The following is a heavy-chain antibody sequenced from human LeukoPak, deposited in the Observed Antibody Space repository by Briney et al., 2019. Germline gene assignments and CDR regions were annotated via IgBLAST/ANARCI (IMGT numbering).Heavy chain of an antibody. CDR1: GFTFSSYA. Sequence: PGASLRLSCAASGFTFSSYAMSWVRQPPGKGLEWVSAISGSGGSTYYADSVKGRFTISRDNSKNTLYLQMNSLRAEDTAVYYCAKDPYRGPRYYFDYWGQGTLVTVSS. V-gene: IGHV3-23*01. CDR3: AKDPYRGPRYYFDY. CDR2: ISGSGGST. J-gene: IGHJ4*02. D-gene: IGHD5-18*01.